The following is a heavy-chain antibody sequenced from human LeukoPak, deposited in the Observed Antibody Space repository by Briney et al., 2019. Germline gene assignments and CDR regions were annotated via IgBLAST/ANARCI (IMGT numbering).Heavy chain of an antibody. CDR3: AREGGFYRPLDY. V-gene: IGHV4-4*02. J-gene: IGHJ4*02. CDR2: VHLDGRT. D-gene: IGHD6-25*01. CDR1: GGSVTSTNW. Sequence: SETLSLTCDVSGGSVTSTNWRTWFRQPPGKGLEWIGEVHLDGRTNYNPSLKSRLVMSADLPENHISLKLTSVTAADTAVYYCAREGGFYRPLDYSGQGTLVTVSS.